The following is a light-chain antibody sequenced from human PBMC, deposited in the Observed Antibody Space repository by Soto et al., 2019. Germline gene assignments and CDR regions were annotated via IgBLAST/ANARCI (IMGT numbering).Light chain of an antibody. V-gene: IGLV2-14*03. Sequence: QSALTQPASVSGSPGQSITISCTGTSSDVGGYNYVSWYQHHPGKAPKLMIYDVSNRPSGVSNRFSGSKSGNTASLTISGLQXEXXADYYCSSYTSSSTPHVVFGGGTKLTVL. J-gene: IGLJ2*01. CDR3: SSYTSSSTPHVV. CDR1: SSDVGGYNY. CDR2: DVS.